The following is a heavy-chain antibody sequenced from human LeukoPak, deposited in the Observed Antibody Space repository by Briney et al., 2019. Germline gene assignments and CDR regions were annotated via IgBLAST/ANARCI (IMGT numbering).Heavy chain of an antibody. Sequence: GGSLRLSCAASGFTFSNYAIHWVRQAPGKGLEWVAVISYDGSNKYYADSVKGRFTISRDNSKNTLYLQMNSLRAEDTAVYYCAKDLGQDHYYYGMDVWGQGTTVTVSS. CDR3: AKDLGQDHYYYGMDV. CDR1: GFTFSNYA. V-gene: IGHV3-30*04. CDR2: ISYDGSNK. D-gene: IGHD2-15*01. J-gene: IGHJ6*02.